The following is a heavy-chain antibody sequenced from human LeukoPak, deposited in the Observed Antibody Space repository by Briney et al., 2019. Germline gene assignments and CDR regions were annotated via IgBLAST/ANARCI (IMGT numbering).Heavy chain of an antibody. CDR3: ARIAVADNLFDY. D-gene: IGHD6-19*01. CDR1: AFTSSGYS. CDR2: ISSSGTYI. V-gene: IGHV3-21*01. Sequence: GGSLRLPCAASAFTSSGYSMTWVRQAPGKGLEWVSSISSSGTYIYYADSVKGRFTISRDNAKNSLYLQMNSLRAEDTAVYYCARIAVADNLFDYWGQGTLVTVSS. J-gene: IGHJ4*02.